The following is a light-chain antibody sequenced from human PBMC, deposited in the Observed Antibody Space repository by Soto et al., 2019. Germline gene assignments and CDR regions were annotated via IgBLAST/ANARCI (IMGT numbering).Light chain of an antibody. Sequence: EIVLTQSPGTLSLSPGERATLSCRSSQRVSSSYLAWYQQKPGQAPRLLIYDVSSRATGIPDRFSGSGSGTDFTLTISRLEPEDFAVYYCQQYGSSPTFVQGTKVEIK. CDR2: DVS. CDR3: QQYGSSPT. J-gene: IGKJ1*01. V-gene: IGKV3-20*01. CDR1: QRVSSSY.